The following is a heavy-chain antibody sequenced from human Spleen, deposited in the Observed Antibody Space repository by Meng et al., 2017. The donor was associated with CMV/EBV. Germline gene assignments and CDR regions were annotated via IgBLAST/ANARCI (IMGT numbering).Heavy chain of an antibody. CDR1: AFTLTGHY. CDR3: ARDNYGAGSRGSFDY. Sequence: QVQLVQSGAEVKKPGASVKVSCKASAFTLTGHYLHWVRQAPGQGLEWMGRINPNSGGTDYAQKFQGRVTMTRDTSISTIYVELSRLRSDDTAVYYCARDNYGAGSRGSFDYWGQGTLVTVSS. CDR2: INPNSGGT. J-gene: IGHJ4*02. D-gene: IGHD3-10*01. V-gene: IGHV1-2*06.